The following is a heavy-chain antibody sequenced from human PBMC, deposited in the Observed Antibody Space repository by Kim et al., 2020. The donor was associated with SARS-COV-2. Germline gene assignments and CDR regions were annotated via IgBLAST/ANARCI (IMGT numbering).Heavy chain of an antibody. V-gene: IGHV3-43*01. CDR1: GFTFDDYT. CDR3: AKGGSRNVNGDYYYYYMDV. D-gene: IGHD2-2*01. CDR2: ISWDGGST. J-gene: IGHJ6*03. Sequence: GGSLRLSCAASGFTFDDYTMHWVRQAPGKGLEWVSLISWDGGSTYYADSVKGRFTISRDNSKNSLYLQMNSLRTEDTALYYCAKGGSRNVNGDYYYYYMDVWGKGTTVTVSS.